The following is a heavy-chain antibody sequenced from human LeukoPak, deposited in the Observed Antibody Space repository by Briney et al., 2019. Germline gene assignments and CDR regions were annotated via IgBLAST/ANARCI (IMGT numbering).Heavy chain of an antibody. CDR2: ISGSGGST. D-gene: IGHD2-2*01. J-gene: IGHJ3*02. CDR1: GFTFSSYA. V-gene: IGHV3-23*01. Sequence: PGGSLRLSCAASGFTFSSYAMSWVRQAPGKGLEWVSAISGSGGSTYYADSVKGRFTISRDNSKNTLYLQMNSLRAEDTAVYYCAKGVVVPAAIHDAFDIWGQGTMVTVSS. CDR3: AKGVVVPAAIHDAFDI.